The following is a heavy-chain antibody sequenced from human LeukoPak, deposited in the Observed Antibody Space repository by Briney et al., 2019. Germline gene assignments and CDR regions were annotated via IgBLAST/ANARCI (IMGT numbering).Heavy chain of an antibody. V-gene: IGHV4-30-4*08. J-gene: IGHJ4*02. Sequence: SETLSLTCTVSGGSISSGDYYWSWIRQPPGKGLEWIGYIYYSGSTYYNPSLKSRVTISVDTSKNQFSPKLSSVTAADTAVYYCAREVITMVRGVLDYWGQGTLVTVSS. CDR3: AREVITMVRGVLDY. CDR1: GGSISSGDYY. D-gene: IGHD3-10*01. CDR2: IYYSGST.